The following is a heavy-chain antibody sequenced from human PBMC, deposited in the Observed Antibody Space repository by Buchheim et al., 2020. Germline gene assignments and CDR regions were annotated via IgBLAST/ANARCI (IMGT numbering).Heavy chain of an antibody. CDR1: GGSFSGYY. D-gene: IGHD3-3*01. V-gene: IGHV4-34*01. Sequence: QVQLQQWGAGLLKPSETLSLTCAVYGGSFSGYYWSWIRQPPGKGLEWIGEINHSGSTNYNPSLKSRVTKLVDTSKNQFSLQLSSVTAADTAVYYCARGRRFQNDFWSGPWGQGTL. J-gene: IGHJ5*02. CDR2: INHSGST. CDR3: ARGRRFQNDFWSGP.